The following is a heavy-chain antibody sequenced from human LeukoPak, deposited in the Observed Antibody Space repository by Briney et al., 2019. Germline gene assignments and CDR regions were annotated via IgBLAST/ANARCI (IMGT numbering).Heavy chain of an antibody. D-gene: IGHD3-22*01. CDR2: ISSSGSTI. J-gene: IGHJ4*02. Sequence: GGSLRLSCAASGFTFSDYYMSWIRQAPGKGLEWVSYISSSGSTIYYADSVKGRFTISRDNAKNSLYLQMNSLRAEDTAVYYCARDLLSSWLYYYDSSGYLDYWGQGTLVTVSS. CDR1: GFTFSDYY. CDR3: ARDLLSSWLYYYDSSGYLDY. V-gene: IGHV3-11*01.